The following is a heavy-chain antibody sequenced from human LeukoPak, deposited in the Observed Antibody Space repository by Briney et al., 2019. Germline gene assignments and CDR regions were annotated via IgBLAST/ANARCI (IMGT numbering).Heavy chain of an antibody. J-gene: IGHJ3*02. CDR3: AKCGTTCYANAFYI. CDR2: IKQDGSEK. V-gene: IGHV3-7*05. D-gene: IGHD2-2*01. CDR1: GFTFSSHW. Sequence: GGSLRLSCAVSGFTFSSHWMSWVRQAPGKGLEWVANIKQDGSEKYYVDSVKGRFTISRDNAKNSLYLQMNSLRAEDAAVYYCAKCGTTCYANAFYIWGQGTMVTVSS.